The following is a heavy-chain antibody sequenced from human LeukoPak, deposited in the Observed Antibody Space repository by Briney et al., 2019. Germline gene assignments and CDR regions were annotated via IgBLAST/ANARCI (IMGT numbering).Heavy chain of an antibody. Sequence: ASVKVSCTASGYTFTRYGISWVRQSPGQGGEWMGWISAYNGNTNYAQKFQGRVTMTRDTSISTAYMELSKLRSDDTAVYYCARDRSRAYGSVWGQGTLVTVSS. D-gene: IGHD3-10*01. CDR3: ARDRSRAYGSV. CDR1: GYTFTRYG. J-gene: IGHJ4*02. V-gene: IGHV1-18*01. CDR2: ISAYNGNT.